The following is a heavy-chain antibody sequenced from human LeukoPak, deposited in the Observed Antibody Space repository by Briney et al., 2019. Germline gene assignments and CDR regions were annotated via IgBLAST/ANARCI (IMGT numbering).Heavy chain of an antibody. CDR2: IYYSGTT. D-gene: IGHD2-15*01. J-gene: IGHJ6*02. CDR1: GGSISSGGYY. Sequence: PSETLSLTCTVSGGSISSGGYYWSWIRQHPGKGLEWIGYIYYSGTTYYNPSLKSRVTISVDTSKNQFSLKLSSVTAADTAVYYCAMVAATFSGMDVWGQGTTVTVSS. V-gene: IGHV4-31*03. CDR3: AMVAATFSGMDV.